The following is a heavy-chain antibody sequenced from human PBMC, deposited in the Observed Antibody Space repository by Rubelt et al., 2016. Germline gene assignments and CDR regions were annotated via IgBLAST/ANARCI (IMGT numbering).Heavy chain of an antibody. J-gene: IGHJ4*02. D-gene: IGHD3-16*01. Sequence: EVQLVESGGGLIQPGGSLRLSCAASGFDFSNSWMHWVRQAPGKGLVWVSRIRTDGSVTNYADSMKGRFTISRDNARNTLYLRVNSLRAEDTAVYYCAREGLGPGGILPYWGQGTLVTVSS. CDR3: AREGLGPGGILPY. V-gene: IGHV3-74*01. CDR2: IRTDGSVT. CDR1: GFDFSNSW.